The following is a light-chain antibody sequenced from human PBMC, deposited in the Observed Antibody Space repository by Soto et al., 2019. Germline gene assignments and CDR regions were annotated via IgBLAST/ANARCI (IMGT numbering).Light chain of an antibody. CDR3: QQLSIYPLT. CDR2: DAA. J-gene: IGKJ4*01. V-gene: IGKV1-9*01. Sequence: DIQLTQSPSFLSASVGDRVTVTCRASQGISSCLAWYQKKPGKAPNLLIYDAATLQSGVPSRFSGSGSGTEFTLTISSLQPEDFATYYCQQLSIYPLTFGGGTKVEIK. CDR1: QGISSC.